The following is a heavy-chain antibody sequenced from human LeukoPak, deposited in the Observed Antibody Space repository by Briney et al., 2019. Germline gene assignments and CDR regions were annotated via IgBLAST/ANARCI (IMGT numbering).Heavy chain of an antibody. V-gene: IGHV4-39*01. CDR3: ARGVTLIVVVIHDWYFDL. CDR1: GGSISSSSYY. CDR2: IYYSGST. J-gene: IGHJ2*01. Sequence: SETLSLTCTVSGGSISSSSYYWGWIRQPPGKGLEWIGSIYYSGSTSYNPSLKSRVTISVDTSKNQFSLKLSSVTAADTAVYYCARGVTLIVVVIHDWYFDLWGRGTVFTVSS. D-gene: IGHD3-22*01.